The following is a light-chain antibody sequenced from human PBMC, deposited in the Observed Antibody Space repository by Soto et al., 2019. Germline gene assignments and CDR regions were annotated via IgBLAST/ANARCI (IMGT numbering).Light chain of an antibody. CDR1: QSVSNNY. V-gene: IGKV3-20*01. CDR2: GAS. J-gene: IGKJ1*01. Sequence: EMVLTQSPGTLSLSPGERATLSCWASQSVSNNYLAWYQQKPGQAPRLLIYGASNRATGIPDRFRGSGCGKDFTLTISRLEPEDFALYYCQQYGSSGTFGQGTKVEI. CDR3: QQYGSSGT.